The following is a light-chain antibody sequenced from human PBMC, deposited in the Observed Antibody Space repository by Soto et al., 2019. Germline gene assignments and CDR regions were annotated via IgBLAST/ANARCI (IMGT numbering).Light chain of an antibody. V-gene: IGKV1-5*03. Sequence: DIQMTQSPSTLSASVGDTVTITCRASQSFSNWLAWYPQKPGKAPKLLIYKASTLESGVPSRFSGSGSWTGFNLTISCLQPEDFATYYCQQYNSYSWTFGQGNKKEIK. J-gene: IGKJ1*01. CDR3: QQYNSYSWT. CDR2: KAS. CDR1: QSFSNW.